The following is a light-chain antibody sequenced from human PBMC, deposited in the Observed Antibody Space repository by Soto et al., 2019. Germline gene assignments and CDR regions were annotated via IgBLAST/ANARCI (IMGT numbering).Light chain of an antibody. V-gene: IGKV1-5*03. CDR3: QQYNPYSYS. J-gene: IGKJ2*03. Sequence: DIQMTQSPSTLSASVGDRVIMTCRASQTTTGWLAWYQQKPGKAPKLLIYKTSSLEGGVPSRFSGSGSGTDFTLTISCLQPDDFATYYCQQYNPYSYSFGQGTKLEIK. CDR1: QTTTGW. CDR2: KTS.